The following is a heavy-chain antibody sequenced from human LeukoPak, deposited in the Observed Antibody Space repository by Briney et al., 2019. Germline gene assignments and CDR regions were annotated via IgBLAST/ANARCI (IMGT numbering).Heavy chain of an antibody. CDR1: GFTFSSYG. Sequence: PGGSLRLSCAASGFTFSSYGMHWVRQAPGKGLEWVAFIRYDGSNKYYADSVKGRFTISRDNSKNTLYLQMNSLRAEDTAVYYCAKERDSSSWAPSWYFDLWGRGTLVTVSS. CDR3: AKERDSSSWAPSWYFDL. D-gene: IGHD6-13*01. J-gene: IGHJ2*01. CDR2: IRYDGSNK. V-gene: IGHV3-30*02.